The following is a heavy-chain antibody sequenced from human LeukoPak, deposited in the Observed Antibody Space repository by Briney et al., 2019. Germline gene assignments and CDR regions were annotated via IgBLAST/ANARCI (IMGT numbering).Heavy chain of an antibody. V-gene: IGHV3-30*02. D-gene: IGHD1-26*01. CDR1: GFTFSSSA. CDR3: AKDSLRERIVGSTTRGVNDY. J-gene: IGHJ4*02. CDR2: IRYDGRNK. Sequence: GGSLRLSCAASGFTFSSSAMSWVRQAPGKGLEWVAFIRYDGRNKYYADSVKGRFTISRDNSKNTLYLQMNSLRGEDTAVYYCAKDSLRERIVGSTTRGVNDYWGQGTLVTVSS.